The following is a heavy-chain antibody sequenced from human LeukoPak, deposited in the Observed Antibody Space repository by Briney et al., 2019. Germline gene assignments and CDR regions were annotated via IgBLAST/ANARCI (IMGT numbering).Heavy chain of an antibody. J-gene: IGHJ3*02. CDR3: ARDVGWFGELSDAFDI. CDR1: GDSISSGGYY. V-gene: IGHV4-31*03. Sequence: SQTLSLTCTVSGDSISSGGYYWSWIRQHPGKGLEWIGYIYYSGSTYYNPSLKSRLTISADTSKSQFSLKLSSVTAADTAVYYCARDVGWFGELSDAFDIWGQGTMVTVSS. D-gene: IGHD3-10*01. CDR2: IYYSGST.